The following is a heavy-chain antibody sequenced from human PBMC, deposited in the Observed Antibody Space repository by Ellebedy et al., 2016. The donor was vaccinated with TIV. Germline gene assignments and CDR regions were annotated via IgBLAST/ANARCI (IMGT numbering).Heavy chain of an antibody. V-gene: IGHV3-48*03. Sequence: GESLKISXAASGLIFSNYQFNWVRQAPGKGLEWLSFIGQSENDKHYADSVKGRFTVSRDNAKNSLYLQMNSLRAEDTAVYYCATDTSGVEDFDYWGQGTLVTVSS. J-gene: IGHJ4*02. D-gene: IGHD2-15*01. CDR1: GLIFSNYQ. CDR2: IGQSENDK. CDR3: ATDTSGVEDFDY.